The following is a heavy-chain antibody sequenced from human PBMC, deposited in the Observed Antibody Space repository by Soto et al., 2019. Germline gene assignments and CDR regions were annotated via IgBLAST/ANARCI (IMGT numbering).Heavy chain of an antibody. V-gene: IGHV4-38-2*01. D-gene: IGHD6-6*01. CDR1: GDSISSGYH. Sequence: PSETLSLTCAVSGDSISSGYHWAWIRQPPGKGLEWVASIYHSGTTYYNPSLTSRVTISVDTSKNQFSLKLTSVTAADSAVYYCARGKRGMRYSSSSKDVWGQGTTVTVSS. CDR2: IYHSGTT. CDR3: ARGKRGMRYSSSSKDV. J-gene: IGHJ6*02.